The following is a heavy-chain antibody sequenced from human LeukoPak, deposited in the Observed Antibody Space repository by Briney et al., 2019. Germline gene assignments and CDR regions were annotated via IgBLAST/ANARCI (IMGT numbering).Heavy chain of an antibody. Sequence: ASVKVSCKASGYTFTGYYMQWVRQAPGQGLEWMGWINPNSGGTNYAQKFQGRVTMTRDTSISTAYMELSRLRSDDTAVYYCARREGLYYYDSSGYYYWGQGTLVTVSS. J-gene: IGHJ4*02. CDR1: GYTFTGYY. V-gene: IGHV1-2*02. CDR3: ARREGLYYYDSSGYYY. CDR2: INPNSGGT. D-gene: IGHD3-22*01.